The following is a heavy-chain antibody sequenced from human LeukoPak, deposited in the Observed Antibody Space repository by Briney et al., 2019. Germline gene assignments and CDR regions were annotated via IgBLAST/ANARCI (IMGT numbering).Heavy chain of an antibody. V-gene: IGHV1-18*01. Sequence: ASVKVSCKASGYTFTSYGISWVRQAPGQGLEWMGWISAYNGNTNYAQKLQGRVTMTTDTSTSTAYMELRSLRSDDTAVYYCARDLTTVTMLVSYYYYYGMDVWGQGTTVTVSS. CDR3: ARDLTTVTMLVSYYYYYGMDV. CDR2: ISAYNGNT. J-gene: IGHJ6*02. D-gene: IGHD4-17*01. CDR1: GYTFTSYG.